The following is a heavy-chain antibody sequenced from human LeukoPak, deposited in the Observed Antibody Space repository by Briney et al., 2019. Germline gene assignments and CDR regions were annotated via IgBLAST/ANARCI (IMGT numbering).Heavy chain of an antibody. Sequence: SETLSLTCAVYGGSFSGYYWSWIRQPPGKGLEWIGEINHSGSTNYNPSLKSRVTISVDTSKNQFSLKLSSVTAADTAVYYCARQPGLLWFGESKNNPWGNWFDPWGQGTLVTVSS. J-gene: IGHJ5*02. D-gene: IGHD3-10*01. CDR1: GGSFSGYY. V-gene: IGHV4-34*01. CDR2: INHSGST. CDR3: ARQPGLLWFGESKNNPWGNWFDP.